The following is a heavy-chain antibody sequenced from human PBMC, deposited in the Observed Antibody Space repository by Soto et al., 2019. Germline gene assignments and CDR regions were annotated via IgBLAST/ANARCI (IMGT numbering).Heavy chain of an antibody. D-gene: IGHD3-9*01. J-gene: IGHJ4*02. V-gene: IGHV5-51*01. CDR2: IYPGDSET. Sequence: GESLKISCKGSGYNFDTSWIAWVRQMPGKGLEWMGIIYPGDSETRYSPSFRGQVTISTDKSINTAYLQWSSLRASDNAIYYCARGREAGYDIFDYWGQGTLVNVSS. CDR1: GYNFDTSW. CDR3: ARGREAGYDIFDY.